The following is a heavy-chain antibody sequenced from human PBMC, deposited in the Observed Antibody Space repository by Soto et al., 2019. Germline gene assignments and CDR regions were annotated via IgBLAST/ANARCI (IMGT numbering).Heavy chain of an antibody. J-gene: IGHJ4*02. Sequence: QVQLVQSGAEVKKPGASVKVSCKASGYTFTSYYSSWVRQAPGQGLEGMGWISAYTGNTNYAQKVQCRITMTSYTPTSPAYTALRSLRSDDAAVYYCARDGPPTEDWVEGTLVTVS. CDR2: ISAYTGNT. V-gene: IGHV1-18*01. CDR3: ARDGPPTED. CDR1: GYTFTSYY.